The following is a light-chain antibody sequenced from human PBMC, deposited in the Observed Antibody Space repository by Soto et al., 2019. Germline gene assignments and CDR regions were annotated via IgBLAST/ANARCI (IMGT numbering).Light chain of an antibody. Sequence: DIQMTQSPSSLSASVGDRVTITCQASQDISNYLNWYQQKPGKAPKLLIYDASNLETGVPSRFSGSGSGTDFTFTISSLQPEDIATYYGQQYDNLPLTFGQGTKVEIK. CDR2: DAS. J-gene: IGKJ1*01. V-gene: IGKV1-33*01. CDR3: QQYDNLPLT. CDR1: QDISNY.